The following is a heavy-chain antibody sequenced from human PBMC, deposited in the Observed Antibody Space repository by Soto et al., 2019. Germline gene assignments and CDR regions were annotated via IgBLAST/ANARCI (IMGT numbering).Heavy chain of an antibody. D-gene: IGHD6-19*01. Sequence: QVQLVHSEAEVKKPGASVKVSCKASGYTFTAYSMHWVRQAPGQGLEWVGWFNPNSGDTIYAQKFQGRVTLTRDTSIGTAYMELYSLTSDDTAVYYCAREASAVISLDYWGQGTLFTVSS. J-gene: IGHJ4*02. CDR1: GYTFTAYS. CDR2: FNPNSGDT. V-gene: IGHV1-2*02. CDR3: AREASAVISLDY.